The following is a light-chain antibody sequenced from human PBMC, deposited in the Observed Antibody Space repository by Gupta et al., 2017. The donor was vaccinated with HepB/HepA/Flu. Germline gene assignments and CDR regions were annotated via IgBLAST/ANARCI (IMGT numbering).Light chain of an antibody. V-gene: IGLV1-44*01. CDR1: SSNIGSTT. Sequence: QSVLTQSPSASGTPGQTVTIPCSGSSSNIGSTTVNWYQQLPATAPNRLMYHNNQRRSGVPDRFSGSKSGTSASPQTIGLQAEDEADDYCATSDASRSRLVFGGGTTLTVL. J-gene: IGLJ2*01. CDR2: HNN. CDR3: ATSDASRSRLV.